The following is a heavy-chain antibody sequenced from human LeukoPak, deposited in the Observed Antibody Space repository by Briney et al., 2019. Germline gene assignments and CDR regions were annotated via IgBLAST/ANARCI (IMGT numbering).Heavy chain of an antibody. CDR2: INPSSGGT. J-gene: IGHJ5*02. V-gene: IGHV1-2*02. CDR1: GYTFTDYY. Sequence: ASVKVSCKASGYTFTDYYMHWVRQAPGQGLEWMGWINPSSGGTNYAQKLQGRVTMTTDTSTSTAYMELRSLRSDDTAVYYCARSAPMVRGVIIKNAWFDPWGQGTLVTVSS. D-gene: IGHD3-10*01. CDR3: ARSAPMVRGVIIKNAWFDP.